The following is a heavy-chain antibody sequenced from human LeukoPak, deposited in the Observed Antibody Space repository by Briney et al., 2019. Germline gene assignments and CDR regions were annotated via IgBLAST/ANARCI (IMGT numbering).Heavy chain of an antibody. D-gene: IGHD3-22*01. J-gene: IGHJ4*02. CDR2: IYNDGTT. Sequence: PSQTLSLTCTVSDGPLSSRGFYWSWIRQHPEKGLEWLGHIYNDGTTYYNPSLKSRVTISAETSKSQFSLKLSSVTAADTAVYYCARDFWRYDTSGYRSYYFDYWGQGILVTVTS. V-gene: IGHV4-31*03. CDR1: DGPLSSRGFY. CDR3: ARDFWRYDTSGYRSYYFDY.